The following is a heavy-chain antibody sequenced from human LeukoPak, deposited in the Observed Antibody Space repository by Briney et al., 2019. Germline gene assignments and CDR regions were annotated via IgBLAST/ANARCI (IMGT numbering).Heavy chain of an antibody. CDR2: IYPGDSDT. CDR3: ARTHPFAANESSTSCYGFDY. J-gene: IGHJ4*02. Sequence: GASVKISCKGSGYSFTSYWIGWVRQMPGKGLEWMGIIYPGDSDTRYSPSFQGQVTISADKSISTAYLQWSSLKASDTAMYYCARTHPFAANESSTSCYGFDYWGQGTLVTVSS. CDR1: GYSFTSYW. V-gene: IGHV5-51*01. D-gene: IGHD2-2*01.